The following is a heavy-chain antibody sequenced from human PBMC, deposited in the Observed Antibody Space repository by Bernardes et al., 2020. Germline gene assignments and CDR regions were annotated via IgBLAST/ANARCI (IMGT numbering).Heavy chain of an antibody. D-gene: IGHD6-13*01. CDR1: GFTFSNAW. CDR3: TTDVGIAAAGTQQNDY. CDR2: IKSKTDGGTT. J-gene: IGHJ4*02. Sequence: GWSLRLSCAASGFTFSNAWMNWVRQAPGKGLEWVGRIKSKTDGGTTDYAAPVKGRFTISRDDSKNTLYLQMNSLKTEDTAVYYCTTDVGIAAAGTQQNDYWGQGTLVTVSS. V-gene: IGHV3-15*07.